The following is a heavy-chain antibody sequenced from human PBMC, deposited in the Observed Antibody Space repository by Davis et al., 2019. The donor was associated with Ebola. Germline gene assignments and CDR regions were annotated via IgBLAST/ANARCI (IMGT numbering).Heavy chain of an antibody. V-gene: IGHV4-59*01. J-gene: IGHJ5*02. CDR1: GGSISSYY. Sequence: PGGSLRLSCTVSGGSISSYYWSWIRQPPGKGLEWIGYIYYSGSTNYNPSLKSRVTISVDTSKNQFSLKLSSVTAADTAVYYCARFLMDCTGGVCDRWFDPWGQGTLVTVSS. CDR2: IYYSGST. D-gene: IGHD2-8*02. CDR3: ARFLMDCTGGVCDRWFDP.